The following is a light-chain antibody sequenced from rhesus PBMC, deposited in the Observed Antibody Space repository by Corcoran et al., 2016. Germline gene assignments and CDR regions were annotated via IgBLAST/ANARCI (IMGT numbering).Light chain of an antibody. V-gene: IGKV1-66*01. CDR3: QQYNYSPPT. CDR2: YAS. Sequence: DIQMTQSPSSLSAFVGDRVTITCRASQAINEYLSWYQQKPGKAPEPLIYYASSLETGVPSRFRGSGSGTDYTLTISSLQPEDLATYYCQQYNYSPPTFGGGTKVEIK. CDR1: QAINEY. J-gene: IGKJ4*01.